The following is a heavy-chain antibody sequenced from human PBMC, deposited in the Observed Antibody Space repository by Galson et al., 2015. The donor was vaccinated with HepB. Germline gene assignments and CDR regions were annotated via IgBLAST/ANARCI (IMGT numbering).Heavy chain of an antibody. CDR2: IGTAGDT. CDR1: GFTFSSYD. V-gene: IGHV3-13*01. CDR3: ARGGLWFGELYYGMDV. D-gene: IGHD3-10*01. Sequence: SLRLSCAASGFTFSSYDMHWVRQATGKGLEWVSAIGTAGDTYYPGSVKGRFTISRENAKNSLYLQMNSLRAGDTAVYYCARGGLWFGELYYGMDVWGQGTTVTVSS. J-gene: IGHJ6*02.